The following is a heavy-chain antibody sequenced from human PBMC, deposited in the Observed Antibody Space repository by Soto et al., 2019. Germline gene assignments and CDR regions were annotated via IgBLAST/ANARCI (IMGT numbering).Heavy chain of an antibody. J-gene: IGHJ6*02. V-gene: IGHV5-51*01. D-gene: IGHD6-6*01. Sequence: PWESLKISCKGSGYSFTSYWIGWVRQMPGKGLEWMGIIYPGDSDTRYSPSFQGQVTISADKSISTAYLQWSSLKASDTAMYYCARHPYSSSPNYYYYYGMDVWGQGTTVTVSS. CDR1: GYSFTSYW. CDR3: ARHPYSSSPNYYYYYGMDV. CDR2: IYPGDSDT.